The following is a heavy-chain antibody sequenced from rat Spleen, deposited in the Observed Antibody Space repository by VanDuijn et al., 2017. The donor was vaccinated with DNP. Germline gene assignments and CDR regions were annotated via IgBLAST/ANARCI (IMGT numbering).Heavy chain of an antibody. CDR3: ARHNYNFDY. CDR1: GFTFSDYF. CDR2: ITNTGTRT. Sequence: EVQLVESGGGLVQPGGSLKLSCAASGFTFSDYFMAWVRQAPKKGLEWVATITNTGTRTFYSDPVRGRFTVSRDNAESRLYLQLNSLKSEDTATYYCARHNYNFDYWGQGVMVTVSS. V-gene: IGHV5-7*01. J-gene: IGHJ2*01. D-gene: IGHD1-10*01.